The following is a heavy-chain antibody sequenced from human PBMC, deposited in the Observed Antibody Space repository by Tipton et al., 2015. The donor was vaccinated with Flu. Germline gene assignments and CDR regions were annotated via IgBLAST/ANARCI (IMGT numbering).Heavy chain of an antibody. J-gene: IGHJ4*02. CDR3: AKVIPEKVAGLDY. CDR1: GFTFSRYA. V-gene: IGHV3-23*01. Sequence: SLRLSCVASGFTFSRYAMSWVRQAPGKRLEWISAISGGGGGTYYADSVKGRFTISRDNSRNTLYLRMNSLRVDDTAMYYCAKVIPEKVAGLDYWGQGTLVTVSS. D-gene: IGHD6-19*01. CDR2: ISGGGGGT.